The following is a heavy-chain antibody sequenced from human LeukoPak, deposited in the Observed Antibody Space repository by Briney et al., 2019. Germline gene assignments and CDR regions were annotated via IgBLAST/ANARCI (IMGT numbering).Heavy chain of an antibody. CDR1: GYMFINYW. V-gene: IGHV5-51*01. CDR3: ALNARSSGWPNFDY. CDR2: IYPGDSDT. J-gene: IGHJ4*02. Sequence: GESLKISCKGSGYMFINYWIGWVRQMPGKGLEWMGIIYPGDSDTRYSPSFQGQVTISADKSISTAYLQWSSLKASDTAMYYCALNARSSGWPNFDYWGQGTLVTVSS. D-gene: IGHD6-19*01.